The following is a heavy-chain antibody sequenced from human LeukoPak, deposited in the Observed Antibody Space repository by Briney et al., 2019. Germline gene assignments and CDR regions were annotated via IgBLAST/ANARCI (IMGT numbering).Heavy chain of an antibody. V-gene: IGHV3-15*01. D-gene: IGHD2-21*02. CDR2: IKTKTEGGTT. CDR1: GFTSTNAW. Sequence: SGGSLRLSCAASGFTSTNAWMSWVRQAPGKGLEWVGRIKTKTEGGTTDYAAPVKGRFTISRDDSKNTLYLQMNSLKTEDTAVYYCTTETLVTSIRFYWGQGTLVTVSS. CDR3: TTETLVTSIRFY. J-gene: IGHJ4*02.